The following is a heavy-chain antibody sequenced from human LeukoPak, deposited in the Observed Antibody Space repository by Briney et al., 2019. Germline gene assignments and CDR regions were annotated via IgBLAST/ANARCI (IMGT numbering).Heavy chain of an antibody. CDR2: INHSGST. V-gene: IGHV4-34*01. CDR3: ARGDPPTFLRGYGYSSSWAPIGASWIDP. D-gene: IGHD6-13*01. Sequence: SETLSLTCAVYGGSFSGYYWSWIRQPPGKGLEWIGEINHSGSTNYNPSLKSRVTISVDTSKNQFSLKLSSVTAADTAVYYCARGDPPTFLRGYGYSSSWAPIGASWIDPWGQGTLVTVSS. CDR1: GGSFSGYY. J-gene: IGHJ5*02.